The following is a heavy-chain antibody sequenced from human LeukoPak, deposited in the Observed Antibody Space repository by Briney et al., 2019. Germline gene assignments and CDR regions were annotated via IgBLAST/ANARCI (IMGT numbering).Heavy chain of an antibody. CDR2: IKQDGSEK. CDR1: GFTFSSYW. CDR3: ARTGHSGYDYSWFDP. J-gene: IGHJ5*02. Sequence: PGGSLRLSCAASGFTFSSYWMSWVRQAPGKGLEWVANIKQDGSEKYYVDSVKGRFTISRDNAKNSLYLQMNSLRAEDTAVYYCARTGHSGYDYSWFDPWGQGTLVTVSS. D-gene: IGHD5-12*01. V-gene: IGHV3-7*01.